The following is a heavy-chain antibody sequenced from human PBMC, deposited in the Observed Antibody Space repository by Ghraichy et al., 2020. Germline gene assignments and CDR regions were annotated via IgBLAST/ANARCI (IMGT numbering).Heavy chain of an antibody. CDR3: AREGYYYDSSGYFDV. J-gene: IGHJ6*02. V-gene: IGHV4-59*01. D-gene: IGHD3-22*01. Sequence: GSLRLSCTVSGGSISSYYWSWIRQPPGKGLEWIGYIYYSGSTNYNPSLKSRVTISVDTSKNQFSLKLSSVTAADTAVYYCAREGYYYDSSGYFDVWGQGTTVTVSS. CDR2: IYYSGST. CDR1: GGSISSYY.